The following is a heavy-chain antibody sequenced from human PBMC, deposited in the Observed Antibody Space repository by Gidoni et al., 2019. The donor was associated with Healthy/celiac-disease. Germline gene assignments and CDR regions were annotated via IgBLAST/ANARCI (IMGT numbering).Heavy chain of an antibody. J-gene: IGHJ4*02. Sequence: QVQLQESGPGLVTPSGPLSLTCAVSGGSIRRSNWWSWVRQPPGKGLEWIGEIYHSGSTNYNPSLKSRVTISVDKSKNQFSLKLSSVTDADTAVYYCASTYDYVWGSYPLRSWGQGTLVTVSS. CDR3: ASTYDYVWGSYPLRS. V-gene: IGHV4-4*02. CDR2: IYHSGST. D-gene: IGHD3-16*02. CDR1: GGSIRRSNW.